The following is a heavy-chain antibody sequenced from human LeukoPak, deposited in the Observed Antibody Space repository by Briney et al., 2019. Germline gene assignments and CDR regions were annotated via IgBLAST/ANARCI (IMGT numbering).Heavy chain of an antibody. CDR2: IYSGGST. V-gene: IGHV3-53*01. D-gene: IGHD2-15*01. Sequence: GGSRRLSCAASGFTVSSNYMSWVRQAPGKGLEWVSVIYSGGSTYYADSVKGRFTISRDNSKNTLYLQMNSLRAEDTAVYYCARKQPESCSGGSCYSYFQHWGQGTLVTVSS. J-gene: IGHJ1*01. CDR3: ARKQPESCSGGSCYSYFQH. CDR1: GFTVSSNY.